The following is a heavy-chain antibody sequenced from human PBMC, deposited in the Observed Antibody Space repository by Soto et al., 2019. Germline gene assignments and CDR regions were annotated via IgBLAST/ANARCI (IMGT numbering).Heavy chain of an antibody. V-gene: IGHV3-15*07. CDR3: TTGATPSDY. D-gene: IGHD1-26*01. CDR1: GFTFSNAW. CDR2: IKSKTDRGTT. J-gene: IGHJ4*02. Sequence: VQLVESGGDLVKPGGSLRLSCAASGFTFSNAWMNWVRQAPGKGLEWVGRIKSKTDRGTTDYAAPVKGRFTISRDDSKNTLYLQMNSLNTEDTAVYYCTTGATPSDYWGQGTLVTVSS.